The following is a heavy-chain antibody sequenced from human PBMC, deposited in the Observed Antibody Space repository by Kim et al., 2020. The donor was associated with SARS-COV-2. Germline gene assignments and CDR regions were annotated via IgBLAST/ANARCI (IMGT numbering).Heavy chain of an antibody. V-gene: IGHV3-23*01. Sequence: GGSLRLSCAASGFTFSSYGMSWVRQAPGKGLEWVSVIGSGGSTNYADSVKGRFTISRDNSKNMLYVQMKRMRAEETAVYYGAKHHGGRAFDPLGQGTLVT. CDR3: AKHHGGRAFDP. D-gene: IGHD1-26*01. J-gene: IGHJ5*02. CDR2: IGSGGST. CDR1: GFTFSSYG.